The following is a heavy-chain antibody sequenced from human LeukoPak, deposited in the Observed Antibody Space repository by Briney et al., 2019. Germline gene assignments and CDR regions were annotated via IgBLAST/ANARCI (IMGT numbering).Heavy chain of an antibody. CDR3: ARHLIKLRWSSGWYYFNN. V-gene: IGHV4-39*01. CDR2: IYYSGST. CDR1: GGSISSSSYY. D-gene: IGHD6-19*01. Sequence: SETLSLTCTVSGGSISSSSYYWGWIRQPPGKGLEWIGSIYYSGSTYYNPSLKSRVTISVDTSKNQFSLKLSSVTAADTATYYCARHLIKLRWSSGWYYFNNWGQGTLVTVSS. J-gene: IGHJ4*02.